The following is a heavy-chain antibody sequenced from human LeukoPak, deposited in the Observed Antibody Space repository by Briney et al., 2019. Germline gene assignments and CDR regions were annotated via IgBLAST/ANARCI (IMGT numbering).Heavy chain of an antibody. CDR2: IKSDGSGT. CDR1: GFTFSNYW. Sequence: PGGSLRLSCAASGFTFSNYWMHWVRQAPGKGLVWVSRIKSDGSGTSYADSVKGRFTISRDNAKNTLYLQMNSLRAEDTALYYCARDSIPVAVYFDHWGQGALSPSPQ. CDR3: ARDSIPVAVYFDH. D-gene: IGHD6-19*01. J-gene: IGHJ4*02. V-gene: IGHV3-74*01.